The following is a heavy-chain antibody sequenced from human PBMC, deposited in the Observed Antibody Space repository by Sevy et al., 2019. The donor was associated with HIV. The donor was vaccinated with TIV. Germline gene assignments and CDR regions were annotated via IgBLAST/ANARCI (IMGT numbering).Heavy chain of an antibody. CDR1: GFTFSNYD. Sequence: GSLRLSCAASGFTFSNYDMHWVRQAPGKGLDWVAVISHDERYKNYAESVKVRFTISRDNFKNTRFLQMDSLRPEDTALYFCARLVSCGGDCYYLDSWGQGALVTVSS. D-gene: IGHD2-21*02. V-gene: IGHV3-30*04. CDR2: ISHDERYK. J-gene: IGHJ4*02. CDR3: ARLVSCGGDCYYLDS.